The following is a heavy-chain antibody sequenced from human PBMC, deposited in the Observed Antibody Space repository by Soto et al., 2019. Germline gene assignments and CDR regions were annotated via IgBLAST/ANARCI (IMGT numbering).Heavy chain of an antibody. V-gene: IGHV3-74*01. CDR3: ARDANIVATTEFDY. CDR1: GFTYSRDW. CDR2: INNDGSSS. Sequence: GGSLRLSCAASGFTYSRDWMHWVRQAPGKGLTWVSHINNDGSSSTYADSVKGRFTISRDNAKNTLYLQMNSLRAEDTAIYYCARDANIVATTEFDYWGQGILVTVSS. D-gene: IGHD5-12*01. J-gene: IGHJ4*02.